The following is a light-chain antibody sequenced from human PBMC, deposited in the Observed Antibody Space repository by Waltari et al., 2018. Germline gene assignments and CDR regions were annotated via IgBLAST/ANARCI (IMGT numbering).Light chain of an antibody. V-gene: IGKV3-11*01. Sequence: IVLTQSPATLPLSPGERATLSCRASQRVSSYLAWYQQKPGQAPRLLIYDASNRATGIPARFSGSGSGTDFTLTISSLEPEDFAVYYCQQRSNWPATFGQGTKVEIK. J-gene: IGKJ1*01. CDR1: QRVSSY. CDR3: QQRSNWPAT. CDR2: DAS.